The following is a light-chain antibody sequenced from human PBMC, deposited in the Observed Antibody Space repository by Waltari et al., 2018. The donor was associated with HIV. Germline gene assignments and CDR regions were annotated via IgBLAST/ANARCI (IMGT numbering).Light chain of an antibody. Sequence: DIQMTQSPSSLSASVGDRVTITCRASQSISTYLNWYQQKPGKAPKLLIYAASSLQSGVPSRFSGSGSGTDVTLTISSLQPEDFATYYCQQSYSVPWTFGQGTKVEIK. CDR3: QQSYSVPWT. CDR1: QSISTY. V-gene: IGKV1-39*01. CDR2: AAS. J-gene: IGKJ1*01.